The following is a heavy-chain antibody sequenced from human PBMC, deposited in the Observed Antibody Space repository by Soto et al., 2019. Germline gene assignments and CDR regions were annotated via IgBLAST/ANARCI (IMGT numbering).Heavy chain of an antibody. J-gene: IGHJ6*02. D-gene: IGHD3-9*01. CDR1: GFTVSSNY. V-gene: IGHV3-66*01. CDR3: ARDRETYYDILTGYYLRAEEYYYGMDV. CDR2: IYSGGST. Sequence: PGGSLRLSCAASGFTVSSNYMSWVRQAPGKGLEWVSVIYSGGSTYYADSVKGRFTISRDNSKNTLYLQMNSLRAEDTAVYYCARDRETYYDILTGYYLRAEEYYYGMDVWGQGTTVTVSS.